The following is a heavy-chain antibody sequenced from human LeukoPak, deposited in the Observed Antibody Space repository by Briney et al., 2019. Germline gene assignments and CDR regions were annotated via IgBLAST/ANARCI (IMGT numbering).Heavy chain of an antibody. V-gene: IGHV1-2*06. CDR3: ARASFGWGYCSGGSCRSFDY. CDR2: INPNSGGT. Sequence: ASVKVSCKASGYTFTGYYMHWMRQAPGQGLEWMGRINPNSGGTNYAQKFQGRVTMTRDTSISTAYMELSRLRSDDTAVYYCARASFGWGYCSGGSCRSFDYWGQGTLVTVSS. D-gene: IGHD2-15*01. J-gene: IGHJ4*02. CDR1: GYTFTGYY.